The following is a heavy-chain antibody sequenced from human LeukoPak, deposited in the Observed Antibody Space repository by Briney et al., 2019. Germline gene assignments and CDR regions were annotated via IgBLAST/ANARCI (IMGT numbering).Heavy chain of an antibody. D-gene: IGHD3-10*01. V-gene: IGHV4-34*01. CDR3: ARMEYYYGSGSYNY. J-gene: IGHJ4*02. Sequence: PSETLSLTCAVYGGSFSGYYWSWIRQPPGKGLEWIGEINHSGSTNYNPSLKSRVTISVDTSKNQFSLKLSSVTAAETAVYYCARMEYYYGSGSYNYWGQGTLVTVSS. CDR2: INHSGST. CDR1: GGSFSGYY.